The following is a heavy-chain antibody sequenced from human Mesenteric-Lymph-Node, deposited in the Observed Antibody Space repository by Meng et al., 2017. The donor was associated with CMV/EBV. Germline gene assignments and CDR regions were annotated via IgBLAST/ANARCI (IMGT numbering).Heavy chain of an antibody. J-gene: IGHJ2*01. V-gene: IGHV5-51*01. CDR3: ARGYWYFDL. Sequence: EVQLVQSGAGVKKPGETRKISFKGSGYSFTSYWIGWVRQMPGKGLEWMGIIYPGDSDTTYSPSFQGHVTISADKSISTAYLQWISLKASDTAMYYCARGYWYFDLWCRGTLVTVSA. CDR1: GYSFTSYW. CDR2: IYPGDSDT.